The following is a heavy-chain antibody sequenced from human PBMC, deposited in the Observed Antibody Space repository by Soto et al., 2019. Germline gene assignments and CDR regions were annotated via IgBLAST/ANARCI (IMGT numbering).Heavy chain of an antibody. D-gene: IGHD1-1*01. CDR3: ARGHNLDAFNI. J-gene: IGHJ3*02. CDR2: ISYDGSNK. CDR1: GFTFSSYA. V-gene: IGHV3-30-3*01. Sequence: QVQLVESGGGVVQPGRSLRLSCAASGFTFSSYAMHWVRQAPGKGLEWVAVISYDGSNKYYGDSVKGRFTISRDNSKNPLYLQMNSLRAEDTAVYYCARGHNLDAFNIWGQGTMVTVSS.